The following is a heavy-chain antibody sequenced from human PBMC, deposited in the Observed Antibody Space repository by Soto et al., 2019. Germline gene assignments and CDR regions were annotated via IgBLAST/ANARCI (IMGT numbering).Heavy chain of an antibody. Sequence: EFQVMQSGGGFVQPGGSLRLACAASGFPFSTTDMSWVRQAPGKGLEWVSTIDGSGATRYYADSVRGRFTISRDNSKNTVYLQMDGLRVDDTAFYYCAKNSGWVNTWGQGDLVIVSS. D-gene: IGHD3-10*01. CDR3: AKNSGWVNT. J-gene: IGHJ5*02. CDR2: IDGSGATR. V-gene: IGHV3-23*01. CDR1: GFPFSTTD.